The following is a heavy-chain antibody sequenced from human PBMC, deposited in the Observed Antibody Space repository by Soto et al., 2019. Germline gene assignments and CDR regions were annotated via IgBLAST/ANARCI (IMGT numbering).Heavy chain of an antibody. D-gene: IGHD1-1*01. CDR1: GVSLNTADTW. J-gene: IGHJ6*02. CDR2: YHSGGST. CDR3: VRSRQMESGNDYRLDV. Sequence: QVQLQESGSGLVKPSQSLSLTCTVSGVSLNTADTWWSWIRQAPGKGLEFIGCYHSGGSTYYDASFRSRVIISADTSNSQFSLKLSSVTVADTAVYFCVRSRQMESGNDYRLDVWGQGTTVTVSS. V-gene: IGHV4-30-4*01.